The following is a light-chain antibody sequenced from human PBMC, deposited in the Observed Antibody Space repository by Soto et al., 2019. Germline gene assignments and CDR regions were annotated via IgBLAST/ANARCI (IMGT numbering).Light chain of an antibody. J-gene: IGLJ2*01. CDR1: NIERKS. CDR3: HVWDTTSDNVV. Sequence: SSELTQPPSVSVAPGKTARITCGGDNIERKSVHWYQQKPGQAPVLVIYYDNDRPSGIPERCSGSNSGNTATLTISRVEAGDEAGSYWHVWDTTSDNVVFGGGTKRTVL. CDR2: YDN. V-gene: IGLV3-21*04.